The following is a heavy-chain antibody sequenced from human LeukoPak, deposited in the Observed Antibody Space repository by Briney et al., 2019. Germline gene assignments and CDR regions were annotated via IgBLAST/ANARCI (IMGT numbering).Heavy chain of an antibody. D-gene: IGHD6-6*01. Sequence: PGRSLRLSCAVSGFTFDDYAMHWVRQAPGKGLEWVSSISWNSGSIGYADSVKGRFTISRDNAKNSLYLQMNSLRAEDTALYYCAKDWDYSSSYFDYWGQGTLVTVSS. CDR3: AKDWDYSSSYFDY. CDR2: ISWNSGSI. V-gene: IGHV3-9*01. CDR1: GFTFDDYA. J-gene: IGHJ4*02.